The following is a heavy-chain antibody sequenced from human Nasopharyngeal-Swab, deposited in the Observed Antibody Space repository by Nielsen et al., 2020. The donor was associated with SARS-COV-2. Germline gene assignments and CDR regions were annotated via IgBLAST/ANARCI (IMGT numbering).Heavy chain of an antibody. CDR3: ARGFTVVTPYGSGYFDY. CDR2: IWYDGSNK. D-gene: IGHD4-23*01. J-gene: IGHJ4*02. Sequence: GESLKISCAASGFTFSSYGMHWVRQAPGKGLEWVAVIWYDGSNKYYADSVKGRFTISRDNSKNTLYLQVNSLRAEDTAVYYCARGFTVVTPYGSGYFDYWGQGTLVTVSS. V-gene: IGHV3-33*01. CDR1: GFTFSSYG.